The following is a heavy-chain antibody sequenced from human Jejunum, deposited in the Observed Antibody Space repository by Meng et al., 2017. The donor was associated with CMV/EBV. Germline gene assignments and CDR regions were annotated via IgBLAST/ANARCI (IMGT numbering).Heavy chain of an antibody. CDR2: IKQDGSER. CDR1: GFTFSSYW. Sequence: SGFTFSSYWMNWVRQVPGKGLDWVANIKQDGSERYYVESVKGRFTISRNNAKNSLFLQMDGLRAEDTAVYYCARPKCGGDCDMDVWGQGTTVTVSS. J-gene: IGHJ6*02. V-gene: IGHV3-7*01. CDR3: ARPKCGGDCDMDV. D-gene: IGHD2-21*01.